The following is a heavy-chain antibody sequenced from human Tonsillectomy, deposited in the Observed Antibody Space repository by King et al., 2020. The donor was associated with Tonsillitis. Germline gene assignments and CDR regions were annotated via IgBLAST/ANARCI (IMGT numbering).Heavy chain of an antibody. V-gene: IGHV3-11*01. CDR3: ARDPYCSTTSCLAFDS. CDR1: GFTFSDYY. D-gene: IGHD2-2*01. Sequence: QLVQSGGGLVKPGGSLRLSCAASGFTFSDYYMSWIRQAPGKGLEWVSYITRSGSNIYYADSVKGRFTISRDNTKNSLYLQMNSLRAEDTAVYYCARDPYCSTTSCLAFDSWGQGTLVTVSS. J-gene: IGHJ4*02. CDR2: ITRSGSNI.